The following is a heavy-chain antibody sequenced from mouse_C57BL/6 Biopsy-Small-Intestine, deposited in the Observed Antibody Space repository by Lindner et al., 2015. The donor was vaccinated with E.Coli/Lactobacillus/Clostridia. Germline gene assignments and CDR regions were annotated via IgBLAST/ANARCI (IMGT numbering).Heavy chain of an antibody. CDR3: ARTGYLDY. CDR1: GYAFTNYL. Sequence: VQLQESGAELVRPGTSVKVSCKASGYAFTNYLIEWVKERPGQGLEWIGVINPGSDGTNYNEKFKGKATLTADKSSSTAYMQLSSLTSEDSAVYFCARTGYLDYWGQGTALTVSS. CDR2: INPGSDGT. J-gene: IGHJ2*01. V-gene: IGHV1-54*01.